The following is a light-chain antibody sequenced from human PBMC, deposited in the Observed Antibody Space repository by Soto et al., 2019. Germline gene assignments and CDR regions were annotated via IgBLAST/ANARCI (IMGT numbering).Light chain of an antibody. CDR2: DVS. CDR3: CSYAGRYIVV. V-gene: IGLV2-11*01. Sequence: QSALTQPRSVSGSPGHSVAISCTGTSSDVGGYTYVAWYRQYPGKAPKLMLYDVSKRPSGVPDRFSGSKSGNTASLTISGLQAEDEADYYCCSYAGRYIVVFGGGTKLT. CDR1: SSDVGGYTY. J-gene: IGLJ2*01.